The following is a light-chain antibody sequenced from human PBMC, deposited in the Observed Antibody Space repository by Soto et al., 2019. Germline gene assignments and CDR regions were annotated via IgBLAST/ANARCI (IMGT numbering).Light chain of an antibody. CDR3: SSYAGSKVV. CDR2: EVT. Sequence: QSALTQPPSASGSPGQSVTISCTGTSNDVGGYNHVSWYQQHPGEAPSLLIYEVTKRPSGVPDRFSASKSGNTASLTVSGLQAEDEADYYCSSYAGSKVVFGGGTKLTVL. CDR1: SNDVGGYNH. J-gene: IGLJ2*01. V-gene: IGLV2-8*01.